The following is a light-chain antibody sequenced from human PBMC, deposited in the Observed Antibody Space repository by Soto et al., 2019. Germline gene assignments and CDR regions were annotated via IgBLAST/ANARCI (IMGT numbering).Light chain of an antibody. J-gene: IGKJ5*01. Sequence: EIVLTHSPGTPSLSSGESATLSCSAXQSVFSSYLACYQQKPGQATRLLXXAEXNRATGIPARFSGSGSGTDFTLTISSLEPEYFAFSYCQQRSNWPTITFGQGTRLEIK. CDR3: QQRSNWPTIT. V-gene: IGKV3-11*01. CDR1: QSVFSSY. CDR2: AEX.